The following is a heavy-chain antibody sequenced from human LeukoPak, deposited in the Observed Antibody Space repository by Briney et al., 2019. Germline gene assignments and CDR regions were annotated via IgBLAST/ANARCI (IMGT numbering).Heavy chain of an antibody. D-gene: IGHD5-12*01. V-gene: IGHV4-34*01. Sequence: SETLSLTCAVYGGSFSGYYWSWIRQPPGKGLEWIGEINHSGSTNYNPSLKSRVTISVDTSKNQFSLKLSSVTAADTAVYYCARGGWLGLRTWFDPWGQGTLVIVSS. J-gene: IGHJ5*02. CDR2: INHSGST. CDR3: ARGGWLGLRTWFDP. CDR1: GGSFSGYY.